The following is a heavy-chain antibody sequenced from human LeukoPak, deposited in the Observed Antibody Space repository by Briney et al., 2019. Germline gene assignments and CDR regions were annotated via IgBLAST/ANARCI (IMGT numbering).Heavy chain of an antibody. CDR2: ITPNSGGT. V-gene: IGHV1-2*02. J-gene: IGHJ4*02. Sequence: WMGWITPNSGGTEYAQKFQGRVTMTRDTSISTAYMELSRLRSDDTAVYYCAREETVTDIDYWGQGTLVTVSS. CDR3: AREETVTDIDY. D-gene: IGHD4-17*01.